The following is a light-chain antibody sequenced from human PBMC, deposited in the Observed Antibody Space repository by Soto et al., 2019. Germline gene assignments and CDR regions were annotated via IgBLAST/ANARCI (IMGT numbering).Light chain of an antibody. CDR3: QHADSFPLIT. Sequence: DIQMTQSPSSLSGSIGDRVILTCHSSQDIANSLNWYQHKPGKAPKLLIYAASSLQSGVPSRFSGSGSGTDFTLTISSLQPEDFATYYCQHADSFPLITFGQGTRLEI. CDR2: AAS. J-gene: IGKJ5*01. V-gene: IGKV1-12*01. CDR1: QDIANS.